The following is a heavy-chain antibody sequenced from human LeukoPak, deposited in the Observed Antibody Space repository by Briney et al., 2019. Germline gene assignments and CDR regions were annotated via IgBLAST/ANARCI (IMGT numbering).Heavy chain of an antibody. V-gene: IGHV1-18*01. J-gene: IGHJ4*02. CDR1: GYTFTSNG. CDR2: ISAYNGNT. CDR3: ARVGVVVAAMVLDY. D-gene: IGHD2-15*01. Sequence: ASVKVSCKASGYTFTSNGISWVRQAPGQGLEWMGWISAYNGNTNYEQKLQGRVTMTTDTSTSTAYMELRSLRSDDTAVYYCARVGVVVAAMVLDYWGQGTLVTVSS.